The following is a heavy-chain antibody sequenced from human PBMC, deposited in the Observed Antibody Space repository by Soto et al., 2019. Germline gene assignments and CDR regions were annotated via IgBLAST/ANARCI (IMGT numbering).Heavy chain of an antibody. CDR2: IYYSGST. CDR1: GGSISSSSYY. Sequence: SETLSLTCTVSGGSISSSSYYWGWIRQPPGKGLEWIGSIYYSGSTYYNPSLKSRVTISVDTSKNQFSLKLSSVTAADTAVYYCARSHGFLEWLLFHWGQGTLVTVSS. D-gene: IGHD3-3*01. CDR3: ARSHGFLEWLLFH. J-gene: IGHJ4*02. V-gene: IGHV4-39*01.